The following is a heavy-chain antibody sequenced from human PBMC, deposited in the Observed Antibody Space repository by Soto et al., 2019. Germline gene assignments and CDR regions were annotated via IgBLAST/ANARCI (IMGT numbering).Heavy chain of an antibody. D-gene: IGHD2-2*01. J-gene: IGHJ4*02. V-gene: IGHV4-39*01. CDR3: ARHIGGIVLGPAAMFFDY. Sequence: QLQLQESGPGLVEPSETLSLTCTVSGGSISSSNYYWGWIRQPPGKGLEWIGSIYYGGSTYNNPSLKSRVTISVDTSKNQFSLQLSSVTAADTAVYYCARHIGGIVLGPAAMFFDYWGQGTLVTVSS. CDR2: IYYGGST. CDR1: GGSISSSNYY.